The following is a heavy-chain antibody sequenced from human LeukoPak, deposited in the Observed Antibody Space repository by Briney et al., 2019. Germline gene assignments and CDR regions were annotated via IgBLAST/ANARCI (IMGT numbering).Heavy chain of an antibody. Sequence: SETLSLTCAVYGGSFSGYYWSWIRQPPGKGLEWIGYIYYSGSTYYNPSLKSRVTISVDTSKNQFSLKLSSVTAADTAVYYCARGPPRRSYYDILTGFNVYGMDVWGQGTTVTVSS. J-gene: IGHJ6*02. CDR3: ARGPPRRSYYDILTGFNVYGMDV. V-gene: IGHV4-30-4*08. CDR2: IYYSGST. D-gene: IGHD3-9*01. CDR1: GGSFSGYY.